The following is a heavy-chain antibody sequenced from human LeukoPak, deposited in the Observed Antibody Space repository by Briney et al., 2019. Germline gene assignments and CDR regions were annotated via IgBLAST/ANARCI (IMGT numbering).Heavy chain of an antibody. CDR2: INHSGST. CDR1: GGSISGYY. J-gene: IGHJ4*02. CDR3: ARGTPATYYYDSSGYADY. Sequence: SETLSLTCTVSGGSISGYYWGWIRQPPRKGLEWIGEINHSGSTNYNPSLKSRVTISVDTSKNQFSLKLSSVTAADTAVYYCARGTPATYYYDSSGYADYWGQGTLVTVSS. D-gene: IGHD3-22*01. V-gene: IGHV4-34*01.